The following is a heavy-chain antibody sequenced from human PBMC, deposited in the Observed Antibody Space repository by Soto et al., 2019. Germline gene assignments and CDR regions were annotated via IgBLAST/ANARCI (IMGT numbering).Heavy chain of an antibody. CDR1: GFNFSSYY. V-gene: IGHV3-7*01. CDR2: VNGDGSEK. Sequence: EVQLVESGGGLVQPGGSLRLSCAASGFNFSSYYMSWVRQAQGKGLEWVADVNGDGSEKNYVDSVKSRFTVSRDNAKNSVYTQKNTLRAEDTAVYYCEKGGRAGSDHGGQGTLVT. CDR3: EKGGRAGSDH. D-gene: IGHD3-16*01. J-gene: IGHJ4*02.